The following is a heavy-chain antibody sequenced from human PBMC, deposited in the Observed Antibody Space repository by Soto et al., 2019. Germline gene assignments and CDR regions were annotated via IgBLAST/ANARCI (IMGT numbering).Heavy chain of an antibody. CDR1: GFTFSSYA. V-gene: IGHV3-30-3*01. CDR3: ARASHIVVVTATIDY. Sequence: GGSLRLSCAASGFTFSSYAMHWVRQAPGKGLEWVAVISYDGSNKYYADSVKGRFTISRDNSKNTLYLQMNSLRAEDTAVYYCARASHIVVVTATIDYWGQGTLVTVSS. D-gene: IGHD2-21*02. CDR2: ISYDGSNK. J-gene: IGHJ4*02.